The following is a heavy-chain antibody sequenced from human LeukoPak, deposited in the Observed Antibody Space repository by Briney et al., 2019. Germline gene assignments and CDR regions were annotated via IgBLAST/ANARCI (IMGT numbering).Heavy chain of an antibody. V-gene: IGHV4-38-2*02. J-gene: IGHJ4*02. CDR3: AREGRQWLVRGIDY. D-gene: IGHD6-19*01. Sequence: SETLSLTCTVSGYSISSGYYWGWIRQPPGKGLEWIGSIYHSGSTYYNPSLKSRVTISVDTSKNQFSLKLSSVTAADTAVYYCAREGRQWLVRGIDYWGQGTLVTVSS. CDR1: GYSISSGYY. CDR2: IYHSGST.